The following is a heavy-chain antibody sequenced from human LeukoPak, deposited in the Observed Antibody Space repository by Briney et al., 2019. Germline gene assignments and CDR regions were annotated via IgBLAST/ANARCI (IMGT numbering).Heavy chain of an antibody. Sequence: GGSLRLSCAASGFTLRSYWMHWVRQAPGKGLVWVSRISSDGITTTYADSVKGRFTISRDNAKNTLYLQMNSLRAEDTALYFCGRDPDRSGWSTFEYWGQGTMVTVSS. CDR1: GFTLRSYW. J-gene: IGHJ4*02. CDR3: GRDPDRSGWSTFEY. D-gene: IGHD6-19*01. CDR2: ISSDGITT. V-gene: IGHV3-74*01.